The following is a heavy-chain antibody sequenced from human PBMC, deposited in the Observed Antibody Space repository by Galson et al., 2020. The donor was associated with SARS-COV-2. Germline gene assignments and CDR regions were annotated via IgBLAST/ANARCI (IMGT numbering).Heavy chain of an antibody. CDR1: GYILSDYS. CDR2: INAGNGNT. Sequence: ASAKVSCHASGYILSDYSMHWLRQAPGQSREWMEWINAGNGNTRYPQKFQGRVTITSDTSASTASMELSSLRSEDTAVYYCARGVSITRNYYRYGMDVWGQGTTVTVSS. CDR3: ARGVSITRNYYRYGMDV. V-gene: IGHV1-3*01. D-gene: IGHD2-2*01. J-gene: IGHJ6*02.